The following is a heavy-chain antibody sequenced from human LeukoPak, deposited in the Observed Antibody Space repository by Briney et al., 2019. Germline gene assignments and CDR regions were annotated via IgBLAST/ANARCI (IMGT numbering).Heavy chain of an antibody. J-gene: IGHJ4*02. V-gene: IGHV3-21*01. CDR3: ARVNGDYQRGGAPDY. CDR2: ISSSSIYI. CDR1: GLTFSTYT. D-gene: IGHD4-17*01. Sequence: GGSLRLSCAASGLTFSTYTMNWVRQAPGKGLEWVSSISSSSIYIYYTDSVKGRFTISRDNARNSVYLQMNNLRAEDTAVYYCARVNGDYQRGGAPDYWGQGTLVTVSS.